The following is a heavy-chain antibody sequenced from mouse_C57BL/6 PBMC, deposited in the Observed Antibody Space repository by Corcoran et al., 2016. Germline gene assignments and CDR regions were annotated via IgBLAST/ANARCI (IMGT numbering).Heavy chain of an antibody. V-gene: IGHV1-26*01. D-gene: IGHD1-1*01. J-gene: IGHJ1*03. CDR2: INPNNGGT. Sequence: EVQLQQSGPELVKPGASVKISCKASGYTFTDYYMNWVKQSHGKSLEWIGDINPNNGGTSYNQKFKGKATLTVDKSSSTAYMELRSLTSEDSAVYYCARVGTTVAPGYFDVWGTWTTVTVSS. CDR1: GYTFTDYY. CDR3: ARVGTTVAPGYFDV.